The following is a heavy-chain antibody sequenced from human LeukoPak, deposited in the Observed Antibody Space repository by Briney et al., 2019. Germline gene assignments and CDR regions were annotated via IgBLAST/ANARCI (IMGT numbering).Heavy chain of an antibody. V-gene: IGHV3-21*04. Sequence: GGSLRLSCAASGFTFSSYAMSWVRQAPGKGLEWVSSISSSSGYIYYADSVKGRFTISRDNAKNSLYLQMNSLRAEDTAVYYCARSKAHLSTSWYGTWFDPWGQGTLVTVSS. CDR2: ISSSSGYI. CDR1: GFTFSSYA. J-gene: IGHJ5*02. D-gene: IGHD2-2*01. CDR3: ARSKAHLSTSWYGTWFDP.